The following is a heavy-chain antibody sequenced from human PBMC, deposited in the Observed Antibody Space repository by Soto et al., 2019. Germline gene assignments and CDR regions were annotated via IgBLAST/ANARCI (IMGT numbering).Heavy chain of an antibody. CDR2: IIPIFGTA. CDR1: GGTFSSYA. CDR3: ATSYGDPPYYYYYMDV. D-gene: IGHD4-17*01. V-gene: IGHV1-69*06. Sequence: ASVKVSCKASGGTFSSYAISWVRQAPGQGLEWMGGIIPIFGTAIYAQKFQGRVTMTEDTSTDTAYMELSSLRSEDTAVYYCATSYGDPPYYYYYMDVWGKGTTVTVSS. J-gene: IGHJ6*03.